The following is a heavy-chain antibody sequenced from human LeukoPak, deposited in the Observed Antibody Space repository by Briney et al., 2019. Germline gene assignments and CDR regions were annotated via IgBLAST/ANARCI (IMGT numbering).Heavy chain of an antibody. CDR1: GGSISSSSYY. Sequence: SETLSLTCTVSGGSISSSSYYWGWIRQPPGKGLEWIGSIYYSGSTYYNPSLKSRVTISVDTSKNQFSLELSSVTAADTAVYYCAGGGVIVVFPDYWGQGTLVTVSS. CDR3: AGGGVIVVFPDY. CDR2: IYYSGST. J-gene: IGHJ4*02. D-gene: IGHD2-2*01. V-gene: IGHV4-39*01.